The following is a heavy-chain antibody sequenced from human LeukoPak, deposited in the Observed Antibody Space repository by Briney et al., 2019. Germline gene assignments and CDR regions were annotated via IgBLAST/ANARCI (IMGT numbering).Heavy chain of an antibody. CDR2: ISWNSGSI. Sequence: GGSLRLSCAASGFTFDDYAMHWVRQAPGKGLEWVSGISWNSGSIGYADSVKGRFTISRDNAKSSLYLQINSLRAEDTALYYCAKDILTGIAAAGAIDYWGQGTLVTVSS. V-gene: IGHV3-9*01. D-gene: IGHD6-13*01. CDR1: GFTFDDYA. CDR3: AKDILTGIAAAGAIDY. J-gene: IGHJ4*02.